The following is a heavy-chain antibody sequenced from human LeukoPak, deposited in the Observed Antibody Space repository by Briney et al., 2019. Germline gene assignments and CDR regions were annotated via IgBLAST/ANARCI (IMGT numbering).Heavy chain of an antibody. V-gene: IGHV4-59*01. Sequence: SETLSLTCTVSGGSISSYYWSWIRQPPGEGLEWIGYIYYSGSTNYNPSLKSRVTISVDTSKNQFSLKLSSVTAADTAVYYCARSRCSSTSCSTHFDYWGQGTLVTVSS. CDR3: ARSRCSSTSCSTHFDY. CDR2: IYYSGST. CDR1: GGSISSYY. J-gene: IGHJ4*02. D-gene: IGHD2-2*01.